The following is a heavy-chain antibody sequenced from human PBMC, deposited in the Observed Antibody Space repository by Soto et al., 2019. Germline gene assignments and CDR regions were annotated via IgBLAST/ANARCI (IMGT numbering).Heavy chain of an antibody. CDR2: VFHAGNT. D-gene: IGHD1-7*01. Sequence: QVHLQQWGAGLLKPSGTLSLTCAVSGGSFTEAYWTWVRQSPGRGLEWIGEVFHAGNTNYNPSLKSRVTRSLGTAKNQFSLRLTSVTAADSAVYYCARAPRELLAEGPLFLYYYYGFDVWGQGTTVIVSS. V-gene: IGHV4-34*12. J-gene: IGHJ6*02. CDR1: GGSFTEAY. CDR3: ARAPRELLAEGPLFLYYYYGFDV.